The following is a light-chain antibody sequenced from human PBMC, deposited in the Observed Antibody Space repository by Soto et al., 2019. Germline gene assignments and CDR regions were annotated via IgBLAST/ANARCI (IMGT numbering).Light chain of an antibody. Sequence: DIHMTHSPSTLSASVGYTGTITCRASQTISSWLAWYQQKPGKAPKLLIYKASTLKSGVPSRFSGSGSGTEFTLTISSLQPEDFATYYCQQSYSRVTFGQGTKVDIK. CDR1: QTISSW. V-gene: IGKV1-5*03. CDR3: QQSYSRVT. J-gene: IGKJ1*01. CDR2: KAS.